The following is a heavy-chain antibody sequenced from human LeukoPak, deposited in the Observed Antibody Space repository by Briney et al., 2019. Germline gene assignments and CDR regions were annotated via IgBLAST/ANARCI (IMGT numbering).Heavy chain of an antibody. V-gene: IGHV4-59*01. CDR1: GGSISRYY. CDR2: IYYNGNT. Sequence: SETLSLTCTVSGGSISRYYWNWIRRPPGKGLEWIGYIYYNGNTNYSPSLKSRVTMSVDTSKNLFSLKVSSVTAADTAVYYCARGRSNYYGMDVWGQGTTVTVSS. D-gene: IGHD1-26*01. J-gene: IGHJ6*02. CDR3: ARGRSNYYGMDV.